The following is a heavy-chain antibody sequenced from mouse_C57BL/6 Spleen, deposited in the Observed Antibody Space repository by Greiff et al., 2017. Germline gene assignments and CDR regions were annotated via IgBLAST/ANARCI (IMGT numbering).Heavy chain of an antibody. Sequence: EVKLVESEGGLVQPGSSMTLSCTASGFTFSDYYMAWVRQVPEKGLEWVANISYDGSSTYYLASLNSRFIISSDNAKNILYLQMSSLKSEDTATYYCARSVYYDYDVYAMDYWGQGTSVTVSS. V-gene: IGHV5-16*01. CDR2: ISYDGSST. CDR3: ARSVYYDYDVYAMDY. D-gene: IGHD2-4*01. J-gene: IGHJ4*01. CDR1: GFTFSDYY.